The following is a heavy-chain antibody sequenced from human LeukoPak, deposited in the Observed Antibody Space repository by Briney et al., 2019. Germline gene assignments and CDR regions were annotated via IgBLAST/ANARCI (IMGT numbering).Heavy chain of an antibody. J-gene: IGHJ4*02. D-gene: IGHD7-27*01. Sequence: GGSLRLSCAASGLTVSSNYMTWIRQAPRKGLEWVSIIYSGGNTYYADSVKGRFAISRDNSKNPVYLQMNSLRAEDTAVYYCVNLPGGGYWGQGTLVTVSS. CDR2: IYSGGNT. CDR3: VNLPGGGY. V-gene: IGHV3-66*02. CDR1: GLTVSSNY.